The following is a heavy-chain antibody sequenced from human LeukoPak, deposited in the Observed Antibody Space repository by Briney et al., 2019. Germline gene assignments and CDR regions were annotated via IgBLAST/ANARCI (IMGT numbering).Heavy chain of an antibody. Sequence: GGSLRLSCGASGFTFGEYGISRFRQAPGKGLEWVAFVRNEAYRGTAEYAASVRGRFVVSRDNSRSIAYLQMNSVATEDTAMYYCTRRYGLIHGDFDYWGQGTLVTVSS. V-gene: IGHV3-49*03. CDR2: VRNEAYRGTA. CDR3: TRRYGLIHGDFDY. CDR1: GFTFGEYG. J-gene: IGHJ4*02. D-gene: IGHD3-10*01.